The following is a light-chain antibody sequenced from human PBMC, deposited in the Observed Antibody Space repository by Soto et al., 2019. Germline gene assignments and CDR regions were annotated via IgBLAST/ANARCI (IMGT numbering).Light chain of an antibody. J-gene: IGLJ1*01. CDR3: CSYVTTPEI. V-gene: IGLV2-11*01. Sequence: QSALTQPRSVSGSPGQSLTISYTGTNSDVDDYRYVSWYQQFPGKAPKLVIYGVNQRPSGVPNRFSASNSDNTASLTISGLQAEDEADYYCCSYVTTPEIFGTGTKLTVL. CDR1: NSDVDDYRY. CDR2: GVN.